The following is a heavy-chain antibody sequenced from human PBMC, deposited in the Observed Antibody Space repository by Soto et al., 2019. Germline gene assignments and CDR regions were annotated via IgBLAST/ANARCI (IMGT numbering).Heavy chain of an antibody. V-gene: IGHV1-69*13. CDR3: AKGGCDGGSCYWGPIDY. CDR2: IIPIFGTA. Sequence: SVKVSCKASGGTFSSYAISWVRQAPGQGLEWMGGIIPIFGTANYAQKFQGRVTITADESTSTAYMELSSLRSEDTAVYYCAKGGCDGGSCYWGPIDYWGQGTLVTVSS. CDR1: GGTFSSYA. J-gene: IGHJ4*02. D-gene: IGHD2-15*01.